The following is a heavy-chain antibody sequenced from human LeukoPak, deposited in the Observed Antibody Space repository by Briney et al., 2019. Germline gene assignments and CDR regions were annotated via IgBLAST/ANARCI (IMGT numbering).Heavy chain of an antibody. CDR1: GGSISSSSYY. D-gene: IGHD4-17*01. Sequence: SETLSLTCTVSGGSISSSSYYWGWTRQPPGKGLEWIGSIFYTGSTFYNPSLKSRVTISVDTSKNQFSLKLSSVTAADTAVYYCARHLIDYASPGFDYWGQGTLVTVSS. J-gene: IGHJ4*02. V-gene: IGHV4-39*01. CDR2: IFYTGST. CDR3: ARHLIDYASPGFDY.